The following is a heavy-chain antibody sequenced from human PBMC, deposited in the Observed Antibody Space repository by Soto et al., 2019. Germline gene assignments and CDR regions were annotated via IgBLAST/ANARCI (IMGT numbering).Heavy chain of an antibody. V-gene: IGHV4-59*12. CDR1: GGSISSYY. Sequence: SETLSLTCTVSGGSISSYYWSWIRQPPGKGLEWIGYIYYSGNTEYNPSLKSRVTISVYTSKNQFSLKLSSVTAADTAVYYCARGEPTMVRGVIFDYWGQGTLVTVSS. J-gene: IGHJ4*02. CDR2: IYYSGNT. CDR3: ARGEPTMVRGVIFDY. D-gene: IGHD3-10*01.